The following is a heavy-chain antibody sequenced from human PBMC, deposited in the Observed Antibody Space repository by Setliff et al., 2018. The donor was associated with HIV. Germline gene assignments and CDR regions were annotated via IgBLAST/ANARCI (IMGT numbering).Heavy chain of an antibody. V-gene: IGHV4-59*08. CDR3: ARLGRGTYYYDSSGYLYAFDI. J-gene: IGHJ3*02. Sequence: RDPPGKGLEWIGYIYYSGSTNYNPSLKSRVTISVDTSKNQFSLKLSSVTAADTAVYYCARLGRGTYYYDSSGYLYAFDIWGQGTMVTVSS. CDR2: IYYSGST. D-gene: IGHD3-22*01.